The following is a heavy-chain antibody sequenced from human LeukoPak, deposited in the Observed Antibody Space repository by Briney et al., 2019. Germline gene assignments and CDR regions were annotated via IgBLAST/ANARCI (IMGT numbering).Heavy chain of an antibody. CDR2: ISSSSSYI. CDR3: ARVSLYNWNYGRYYYMDV. J-gene: IGHJ6*03. D-gene: IGHD1-7*01. Sequence: PRGSLRLSCAASGFTFSSYSMNWVRQAPGKGLEWVSSISSSSSYIYYADSVKGRFTISRDNAKNSLYLQMNSLRAEDTAVYYCARVSLYNWNYGRYYYMDVWGKGTTVTVSS. CDR1: GFTFSSYS. V-gene: IGHV3-21*01.